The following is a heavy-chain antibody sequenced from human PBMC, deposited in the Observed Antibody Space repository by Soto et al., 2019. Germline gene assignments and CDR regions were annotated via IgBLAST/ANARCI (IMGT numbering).Heavy chain of an antibody. CDR3: ARRLSYNGSSVFDH. D-gene: IGHD3-22*01. V-gene: IGHV4-59*01. J-gene: IGHJ4*02. Sequence: QVQLQESGPGLVKPSETLSLTCIVSGGSLSGYYWSWIRQPPRKGLEWIGYVYYSGNTHYNPSLKRRGTRALGTAKKPFSLKLTSVTAADTAVYYCARRLSYNGSSVFDHWGQGTLVTVSS. CDR2: VYYSGNT. CDR1: GGSLSGYY.